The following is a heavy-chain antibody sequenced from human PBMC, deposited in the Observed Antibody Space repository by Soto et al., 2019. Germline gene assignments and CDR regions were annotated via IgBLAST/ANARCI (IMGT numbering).Heavy chain of an antibody. CDR1: RDTFTSYY. Sequence: ASVKVSCKAPRDTFTSYYINWVRQAPGQGLEWMGVINPHGGSTAYAQKFKGRVTLTRDTSASTVYMEVSSLTSEDTAMYYCARSSGGNFGILIEGTNWFATWGQGTLVPVSS. V-gene: IGHV1-46*01. J-gene: IGHJ5*02. CDR3: ARSSGGNFGILIEGTNWFAT. D-gene: IGHD1-26*01. CDR2: INPHGGST.